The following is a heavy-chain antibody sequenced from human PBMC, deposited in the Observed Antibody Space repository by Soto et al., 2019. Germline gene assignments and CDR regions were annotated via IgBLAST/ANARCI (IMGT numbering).Heavy chain of an antibody. J-gene: IGHJ6*02. D-gene: IGHD3-3*01. Sequence: QVQLVQSVAEVKNPGASVKVSCKASGYTFTSYGISWVRQAPGHGLEWMGRISAYNGNTNYAQKLQGRVTMTTDTFTSTAYMELRSLRSDYTAVYYCARDLLDDLWSGYSYYNYYGMDVWGHGTTFTVSS. V-gene: IGHV1-18*01. CDR3: ARDLLDDLWSGYSYYNYYGMDV. CDR2: ISAYNGNT. CDR1: GYTFTSYG.